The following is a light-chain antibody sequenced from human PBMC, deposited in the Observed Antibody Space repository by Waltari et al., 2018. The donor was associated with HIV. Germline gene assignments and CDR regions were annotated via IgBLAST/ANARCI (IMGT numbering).Light chain of an antibody. V-gene: IGKV1-5*03. J-gene: IGKJ1*01. CDR2: ETS. CDR3: QQYNSHSRT. CDR1: QSIGRW. Sequence: DIQMTQSPSTVSASVGDTVTITCRASQSIGRWLAWYQQKPGEAPKLRIYETSTLEIGVPSICSGSGAGTEFTLTVSRRQPEDFATYYCQQYNSHSRTFGQGTKVEIK.